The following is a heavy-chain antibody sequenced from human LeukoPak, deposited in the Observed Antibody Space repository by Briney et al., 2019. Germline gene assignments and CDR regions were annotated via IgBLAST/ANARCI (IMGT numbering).Heavy chain of an antibody. CDR3: GSDVDNFHYRVQ. J-gene: IGHJ4*02. V-gene: IGHV4-59*08. CDR2: IYYSGST. D-gene: IGHD4-11*01. CDR1: GGSISSYY. Sequence: ESLSLACTVSGGSISSYYRSWIRQPPGKGLEWIGDIYYSGSTNYIPSLISRVTISAETSKNQFSLKLLSFVTAATTVVYCCGSDVDNFHYRVQWGQGTLVTVSS.